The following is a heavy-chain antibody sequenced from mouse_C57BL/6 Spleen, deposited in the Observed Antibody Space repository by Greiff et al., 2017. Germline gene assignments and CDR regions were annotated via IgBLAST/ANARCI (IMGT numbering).Heavy chain of an antibody. CDR2: LYPGDGAN. CDR3: ARGQDGSSPFDY. CDR1: GYAFSSYW. V-gene: IGHV1-80*01. D-gene: IGHD1-1*01. Sequence: LVESGAELVKPGASVKISCKASGYAFSSYWMNWVQQRPGKGLEWLGPLYPGDGANNYNGKFKGKATLTANKSSSTAYMQLSSLTSEDSAVYCCARGQDGSSPFDYWGQGTTLTVAS. J-gene: IGHJ2*01.